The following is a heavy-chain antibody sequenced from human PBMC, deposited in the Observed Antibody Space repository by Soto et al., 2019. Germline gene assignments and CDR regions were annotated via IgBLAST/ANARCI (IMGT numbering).Heavy chain of an antibody. J-gene: IGHJ4*02. CDR1: GFTFSSYA. D-gene: IGHD3-22*01. CDR2: ISSNGGST. Sequence: GSLRLSCAASGFTFSSYAMHWVRQAPGKGLEYVSVISSNGGSTYYANSVKGRFTISRDNSKNTLYLQMGSLRSEDMAVYYCARDYYKYYDSSGYYRSPAYWGQGTLVTVSS. V-gene: IGHV3-64*01. CDR3: ARDYYKYYDSSGYYRSPAY.